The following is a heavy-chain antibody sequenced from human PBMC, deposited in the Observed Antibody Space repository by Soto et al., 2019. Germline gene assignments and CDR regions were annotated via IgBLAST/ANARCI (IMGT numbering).Heavy chain of an antibody. J-gene: IGHJ4*01. V-gene: IGHV3-21*01. CDR2: LSSSSSYI. CDR3: ARVGYSSGWLPDY. Sequence: EVLLVESGGGLVKPGGSLRLSCAASGFTFSSYSMMWVRQAPGKGLEWVSLLSSSSSYIYFADSLKGRFTISRDNAKNSLYLQMNSLRAEDTAVYYCARVGYSSGWLPDYWGHGTLVTVSS. CDR1: GFTFSSYS. D-gene: IGHD6-19*01.